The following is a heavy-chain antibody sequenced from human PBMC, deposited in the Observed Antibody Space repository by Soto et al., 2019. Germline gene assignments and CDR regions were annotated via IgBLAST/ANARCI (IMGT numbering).Heavy chain of an antibody. V-gene: IGHV4-39*07. CDR1: GGTISSSSYY. CDR2: VYSSGSA. Sequence: SETLSLTCTVSGGTISSSSYYWGWLRQPPGKGLEWVGDVYSSGSAYYNPSLKSRVTMSVDTSKNQFSLRLNSVTAADTAVYYCGREGGYGGYVDYWGQGTLVTVSS. D-gene: IGHD5-12*01. CDR3: GREGGYGGYVDY. J-gene: IGHJ4*02.